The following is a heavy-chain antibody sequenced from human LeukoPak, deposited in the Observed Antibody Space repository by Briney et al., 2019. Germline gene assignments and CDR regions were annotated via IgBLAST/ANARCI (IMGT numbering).Heavy chain of an antibody. V-gene: IGHV1-69*01. J-gene: IGHJ6*03. CDR3: ARRLTGAGYYYYYMHV. CDR2: IIPIFGTA. Sequence: ASGKVSCKASGCTFSSYAISWVRQAPGQGLEWMGGIIPIFGTANYAQKFQGRVTITADESTSTAYMELSSLRSEDTAVYYCARRLTGAGYYYYYMHVWVKGTTVTVSS. CDR1: GCTFSSYA.